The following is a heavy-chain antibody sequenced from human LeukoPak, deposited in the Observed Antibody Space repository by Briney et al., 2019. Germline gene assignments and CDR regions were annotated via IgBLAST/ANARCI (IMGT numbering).Heavy chain of an antibody. Sequence: SQTLSLTCTVSGGSVSSGGYYWSWIRQPAGKGLEWIGRIYTSGSTNYNPSLKSRVTISIDTSKNQFSLKLTSVTAADTAVYYCARAGYSHGQAWDAFDIWGQGTMVTVSS. V-gene: IGHV4-61*02. J-gene: IGHJ3*02. CDR1: GGSVSSGGYY. D-gene: IGHD5-18*01. CDR2: IYTSGST. CDR3: ARAGYSHGQAWDAFDI.